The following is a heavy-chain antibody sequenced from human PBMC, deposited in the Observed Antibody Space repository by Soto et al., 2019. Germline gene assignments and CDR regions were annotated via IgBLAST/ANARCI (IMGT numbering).Heavy chain of an antibody. Sequence: QLQLQESGSGLVKPSQTLSLTCAVSGGSISSGDYSWNWIRQPPGKGLEWIGYIYYGGSTYYNPSLQRRVTXPXDXSWXQFSLKLNSVTAADTAVYYCARVRREYDNSGPVDYWGQGTLVTVSS. D-gene: IGHD3-22*01. CDR3: ARVRREYDNSGPVDY. CDR1: GGSISSGDYS. V-gene: IGHV4-30-2*01. CDR2: IYYGGST. J-gene: IGHJ4*02.